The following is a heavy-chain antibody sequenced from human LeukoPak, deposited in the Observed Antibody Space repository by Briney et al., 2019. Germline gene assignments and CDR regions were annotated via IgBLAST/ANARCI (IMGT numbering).Heavy chain of an antibody. V-gene: IGHV4-59*01. D-gene: IGHD1-26*01. J-gene: IGHJ4*02. Sequence: ASETLSLTCTVSGGSISSYYWSWIRQPPGKGLEWIGYIYYSGSTNYNPSLKSRVTISVDTSKNQFSLKLSSVTAADTAVYYCTGGGSYGGYFDYWGQGTLVTVSS. CDR3: TGGGSYGGYFDY. CDR1: GGSISSYY. CDR2: IYYSGST.